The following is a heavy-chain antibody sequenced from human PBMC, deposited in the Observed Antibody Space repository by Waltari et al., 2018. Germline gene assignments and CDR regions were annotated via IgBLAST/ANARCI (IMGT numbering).Heavy chain of an antibody. D-gene: IGHD2-15*01. CDR1: GFTVNSNY. CDR3: ARRLVVAGTLDVFDL. J-gene: IGHJ3*01. V-gene: IGHV3-53*03. CDR2: VYVTGNT. Sequence: EVQLVESGGDLIQPGGSLRLSCAASGFTVNSNYIMWVRQSPGKGLEWVSVVYVTGNTDYADSVKGRFTTSRDNSKNTVYLQMDSLRVEDTAMYYCARRLVVAGTLDVFDLWGQGTRVIVSS.